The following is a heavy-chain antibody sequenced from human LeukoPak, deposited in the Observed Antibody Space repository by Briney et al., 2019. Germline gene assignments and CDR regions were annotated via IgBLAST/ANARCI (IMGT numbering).Heavy chain of an antibody. CDR1: GFTFSSYG. Sequence: GGSLRLSCAASGFTFSSYGMHWVRQAPGKGLEWIAYIRYDGTDQNYADSVKGRFTISRDNSKSSLYLQMNSLRDEDTAVYYCAKDLVAAAGRYFDDWGQGTLVIVSS. CDR3: AKDLVAAAGRYFDD. CDR2: IRYDGTDQ. D-gene: IGHD6-13*01. V-gene: IGHV3-30*02. J-gene: IGHJ4*02.